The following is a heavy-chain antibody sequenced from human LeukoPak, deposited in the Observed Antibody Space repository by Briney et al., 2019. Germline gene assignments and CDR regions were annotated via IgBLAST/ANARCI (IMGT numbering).Heavy chain of an antibody. CDR1: EDSVSSNSAA. J-gene: IGHJ5*02. D-gene: IGHD2-21*02. Sequence: SQTLSLTCAISEDSVSSNSAAWNWIRQSPSRGLEWLGRTYYRSKWYNDYAVSVKSRITINPDTSKNQFSLQLNSVTPEDTAVYYCARVTDCGGDCYWDWFDPWGQGTLVTVSS. CDR2: TYYRSKWYN. V-gene: IGHV6-1*01. CDR3: ARVTDCGGDCYWDWFDP.